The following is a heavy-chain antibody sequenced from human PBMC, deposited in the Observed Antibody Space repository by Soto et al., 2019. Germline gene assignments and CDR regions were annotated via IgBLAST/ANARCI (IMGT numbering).Heavy chain of an antibody. CDR3: AKDAGGAYYYDSSGLLDY. D-gene: IGHD3-22*01. J-gene: IGHJ4*02. CDR1: GFTFSSYG. Sequence: QVQLVESGGGVGQPGRSLRLSCAASGFTFSSYGMHWVRQAPGKGLEWVAVISYDGSNKYYADSVKGRFTISRDNSKNTLYLQMNSLRAEDTAVYYCAKDAGGAYYYDSSGLLDYWGQGTLVTVSS. CDR2: ISYDGSNK. V-gene: IGHV3-30*18.